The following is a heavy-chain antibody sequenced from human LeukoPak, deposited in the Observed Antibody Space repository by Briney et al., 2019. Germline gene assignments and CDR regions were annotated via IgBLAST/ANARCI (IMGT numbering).Heavy chain of an antibody. CDR3: AKQLGYCSDGSCYFPY. CDR2: ISNNGGYT. CDR1: GFTFSSSA. V-gene: IGHV3-23*01. J-gene: IGHJ4*02. Sequence: GGSLRLSCAASGFTFSSSAMSWVRQAPGKGLEWVSAISNNGGYTYYADSVQGWFTISRDNSKSTLYLQMNSLRAEDTAVYYCAKQLGYCSDGSCYFPYWGQGTLVTVSS. D-gene: IGHD2-15*01.